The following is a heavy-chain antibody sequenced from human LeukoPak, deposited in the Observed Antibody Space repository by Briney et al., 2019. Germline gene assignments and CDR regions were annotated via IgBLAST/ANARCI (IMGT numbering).Heavy chain of an antibody. CDR1: GFTLSSYS. CDR2: ISYDGNNK. D-gene: IGHD3-22*01. V-gene: IGHV3-30-3*01. CDR3: ARPRDFSGFYYALDY. Sequence: PGGSLRLSCAASGFTLSSYSMHWVRQAPGKGLEWAAVISYDGNNKYYADSVKGRFTISRDNSKNTLYLQMNSLTAEDTAVYYCARPRDFSGFYYALDYWGQGTLVTVSS. J-gene: IGHJ4*02.